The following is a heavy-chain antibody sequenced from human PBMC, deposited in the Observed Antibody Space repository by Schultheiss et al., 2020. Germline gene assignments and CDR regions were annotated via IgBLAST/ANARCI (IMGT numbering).Heavy chain of an antibody. CDR1: GGSISSSSYY. D-gene: IGHD4-17*01. Sequence: SQTLSLTCTVSGGSISSSSYYWGWIRQPPGKGLEWIGSIYYSGSTYYNPSLKSRVTISVDTSKNQFSLKLSSVTAADTAVYYCARWSTVTTHYGMDVWGQGTTVTVSS. CDR2: IYYSGST. CDR3: ARWSTVTTHYGMDV. V-gene: IGHV4-39*01. J-gene: IGHJ6*02.